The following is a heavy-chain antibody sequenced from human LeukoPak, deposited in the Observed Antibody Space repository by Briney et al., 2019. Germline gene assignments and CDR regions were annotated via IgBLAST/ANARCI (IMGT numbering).Heavy chain of an antibody. D-gene: IGHD3-22*01. Sequence: PGRSLRLSCAASGFTFSSSAMSWVRQASGKGLEWVGRIRSKANSYATTDVASVRGRFSISRDDSKNTAYLQMNSLKTEDTAVYYCTRPSYDSSVSGVVYWGQGTLVTVSS. CDR1: GFTFSSSA. CDR3: TRPSYDSSVSGVVY. J-gene: IGHJ4*02. CDR2: IRSKANSYAT. V-gene: IGHV3-73*01.